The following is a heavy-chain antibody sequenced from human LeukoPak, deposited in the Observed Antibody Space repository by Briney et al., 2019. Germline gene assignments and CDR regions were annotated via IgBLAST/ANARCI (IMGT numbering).Heavy chain of an antibody. V-gene: IGHV1-46*01. CDR1: GYTFTSYY. D-gene: IGHD1-26*01. CDR3: ARGIVGATEGDDFDY. Sequence: GAPVKVSCKASGYTFTSYYIHWVRQAPGQGLEWMGIINPSGGSTSYAQKFQGRVTMTRDTSTSTVYMELSSLRSEDMAVYYCARGIVGATEGDDFDYWGQGTLVTVSS. CDR2: INPSGGST. J-gene: IGHJ4*02.